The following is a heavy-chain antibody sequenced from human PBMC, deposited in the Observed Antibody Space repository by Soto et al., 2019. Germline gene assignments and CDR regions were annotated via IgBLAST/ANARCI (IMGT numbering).Heavy chain of an antibody. CDR1: GYTFSNYG. J-gene: IGHJ6*02. CDR2: ISPYDDDT. V-gene: IGHV1-18*01. Sequence: QAQLVQSGPEVKKPGASVKVSCKASGYTFSNYGISWVRQAPGQGLEWLGWISPYDDDTKYAQNLQGRVRMTTDTSTRTVYMDLRSLRSDDTAIYYCARGGYYDSSGSRNYHYYGMDVWGQGTTVTVSS. D-gene: IGHD3-22*01. CDR3: ARGGYYDSSGSRNYHYYGMDV.